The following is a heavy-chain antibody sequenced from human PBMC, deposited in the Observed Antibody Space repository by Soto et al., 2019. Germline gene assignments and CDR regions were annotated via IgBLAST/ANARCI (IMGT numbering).Heavy chain of an antibody. CDR2: INHSGST. D-gene: IGHD2-2*02. V-gene: IGHV4-34*01. Sequence: SETLSLTCAVYGGSFSGYYWSWIRQPPGKGLEWIGEINHSGSTNYNPSLKSRVTISVDTSKNQFSLKLSSVTAADTAVYYCARGSSCSRIGTSCYKYCYYGMDVWGQGTTVTVSS. CDR1: GGSFSGYY. J-gene: IGHJ6*02. CDR3: ARGSSCSRIGTSCYKYCYYGMDV.